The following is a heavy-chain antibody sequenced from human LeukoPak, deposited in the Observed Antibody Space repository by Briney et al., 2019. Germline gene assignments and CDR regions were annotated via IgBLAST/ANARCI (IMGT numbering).Heavy chain of an antibody. V-gene: IGHV4-59*08. CDR2: IYYSGST. Sequence: SETLSLTCTVSGGSISSYYWSWIRQPPGKGLEWIGYIYYSGSTNYNPPLKSRVTISVDTSKNQFSLKLSSVTAADTAVYYCARAPMSYDILTGTYYYGMDVWGQGTTVTVSS. CDR1: GGSISSYY. J-gene: IGHJ6*02. D-gene: IGHD3-9*01. CDR3: ARAPMSYDILTGTYYYGMDV.